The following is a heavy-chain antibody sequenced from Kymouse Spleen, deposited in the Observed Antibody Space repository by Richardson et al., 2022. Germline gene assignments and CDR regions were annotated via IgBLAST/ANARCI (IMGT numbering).Heavy chain of an antibody. D-gene: IGHD6-19*01. J-gene: IGHJ4*02. Sequence: QVQLQQWGAGLLKPSETLSLTCAVYGGSFSGYYWSWIRQPPGKGLEWIGEINHSGSTNYNPSLKSRVTISVDTSKNQFSLKLSSVTAADTAVYYCARAGSGWYFDYWGQGTLVTVSS. V-gene: IGHV4-34*01. CDR3: ARAGSGWYFDY. CDR2: INHSGST. CDR1: GGSFSGYY.